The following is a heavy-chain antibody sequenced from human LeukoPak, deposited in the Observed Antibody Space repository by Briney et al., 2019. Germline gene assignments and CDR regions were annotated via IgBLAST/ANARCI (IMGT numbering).Heavy chain of an antibody. CDR1: GYSFTSYW. CDR2: LYPGDSYN. Sequence: GESLKISCKGSGYSFTSYWIGWVLQMPGKGLEWMGILYPGDSYNIYSPSFQGQVTFSADKSISTAYLQWSSLKASDTAMYYCARLRTAGAAGQYWGQGTLVTVSS. CDR3: ARLRTAGAAGQY. D-gene: IGHD6-13*01. V-gene: IGHV5-51*01. J-gene: IGHJ4*02.